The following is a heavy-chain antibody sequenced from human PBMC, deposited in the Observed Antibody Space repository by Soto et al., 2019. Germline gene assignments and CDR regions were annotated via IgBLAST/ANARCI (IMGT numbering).Heavy chain of an antibody. D-gene: IGHD6-19*01. Sequence: GASVKVSCEASGGTFSSYAISWVRQAPGQRLEWMGWIDAGNGNTVYLQKFQGRVTITRDTSASTVYMELSSLRSEDTAVYYCARDNSGWSDYWGQGTLVTVSS. J-gene: IGHJ4*02. CDR3: ARDNSGWSDY. CDR1: GGTFSSYA. V-gene: IGHV1-3*01. CDR2: IDAGNGNT.